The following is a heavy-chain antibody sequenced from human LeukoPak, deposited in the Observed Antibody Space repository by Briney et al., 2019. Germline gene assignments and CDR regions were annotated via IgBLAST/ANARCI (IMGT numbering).Heavy chain of an antibody. CDR2: INPSGGST. J-gene: IGHJ4*02. CDR1: VYTFSSYY. CDR3: ARDTHSSTSRFDY. V-gene: IGHV1-46*03. Sequence: ASVKVSCTASVYTFSSYYMHWVRQTPGQGLEWMGIINPSGGSTSYAQKFQSRVTMTRDTSTSTVYMELSSLRSEDTAVYYCARDTHSSTSRFDYWGQGTLVTVSS. D-gene: IGHD2-2*01.